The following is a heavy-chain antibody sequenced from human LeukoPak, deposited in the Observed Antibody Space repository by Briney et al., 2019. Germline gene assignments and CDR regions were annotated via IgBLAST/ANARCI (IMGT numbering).Heavy chain of an antibody. V-gene: IGHV4-39*01. Sequence: SETLSLTCTLSGGSISSSSYYWGWLRQPPGTGLEWIGSIYYSGSTYYNPSLKSRVTISVDTSKNQFSLKLSSVTAADTAVYYCARRRRAAPFDYWGQGTLVTVSS. D-gene: IGHD6-13*01. CDR1: GGSISSSSYY. CDR3: ARRRRAAPFDY. CDR2: IYYSGST. J-gene: IGHJ4*02.